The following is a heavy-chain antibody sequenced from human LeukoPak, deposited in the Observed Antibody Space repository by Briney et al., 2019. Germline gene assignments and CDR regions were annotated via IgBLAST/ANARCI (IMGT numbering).Heavy chain of an antibody. V-gene: IGHV3-53*01. D-gene: IGHD6-6*01. CDR1: GFTVSNDY. Sequence: GGSLRLSWAVSGFTVSNDYMSWVRQAPGKGLEWVSVIYGGGDTYYADSVRGRFTISRDNFENTLFLQMDSLRPEDTAVYYCTRLLPSSHHFFDSWGQGTLVTVSS. CDR3: TRLLPSSHHFFDS. J-gene: IGHJ4*01. CDR2: IYGGGDT.